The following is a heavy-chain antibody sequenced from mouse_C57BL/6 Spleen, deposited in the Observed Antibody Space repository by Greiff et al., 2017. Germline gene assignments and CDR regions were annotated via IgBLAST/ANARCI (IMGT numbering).Heavy chain of an antibody. V-gene: IGHV5-16*01. CDR3: AREYYYGSFYWYFDV. J-gene: IGHJ1*03. CDR1: GFTFSDYY. CDR2: INYDGSST. D-gene: IGHD1-1*01. Sequence: EVKLVESEGGLVQPGSFMKLSCTASGFTFSDYYMAWVRQVPEKGLEWVANINYDGSSTYYLDSLKSRFIISRDNAKNILYLQMSSLKSEDKATYYCAREYYYGSFYWYFDVWGTGTTVTVSS.